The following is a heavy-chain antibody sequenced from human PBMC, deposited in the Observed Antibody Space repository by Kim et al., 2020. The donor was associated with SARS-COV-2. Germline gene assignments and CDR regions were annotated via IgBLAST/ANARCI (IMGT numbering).Heavy chain of an antibody. CDR3: AADGIPTAMVTSYYYYGMDV. J-gene: IGHJ6*02. Sequence: SVKVSCKASGFTFTSSAVQWVRQARGQRLEWIGWIVVGSGNTNYAQKFQERVTITRDMSTSTAYMELSSLRSEDTAVYYCAADGIPTAMVTSYYYYGMDVWGQGTTVTVSS. CDR2: IVVGSGNT. D-gene: IGHD5-18*01. CDR1: GFTFTSSA. V-gene: IGHV1-58*01.